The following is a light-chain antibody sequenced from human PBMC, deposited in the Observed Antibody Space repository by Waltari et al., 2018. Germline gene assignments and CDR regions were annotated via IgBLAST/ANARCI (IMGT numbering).Light chain of an antibody. J-gene: IGKJ3*01. CDR3: QQFINYPLT. V-gene: IGKV3-11*01. Sequence: IVLTQSPVTLSLSPGERATLSCRASQSIGSDLAWYRQKPGQPPRLLIFGASERATGIPARISGSGSGTDFTLSISGLQPEDFATYYCQQFINYPLTFGPGTTVDIK. CDR1: QSIGSD. CDR2: GAS.